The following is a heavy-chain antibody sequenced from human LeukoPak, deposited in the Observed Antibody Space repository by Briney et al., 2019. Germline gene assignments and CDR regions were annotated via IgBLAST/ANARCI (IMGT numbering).Heavy chain of an antibody. CDR3: AKDARVTMVRGVSYYFDY. D-gene: IGHD3-10*01. J-gene: IGHJ4*02. CDR1: GFTFSSYG. V-gene: IGHV3-30*02. Sequence: GGSLRLSCAASGFTFSSYGMHWVRQAPGKGLEWVAVIWYDGSNKYYADSVKGRFTISRDNSKNTLYLQMNSLRAEDTAVYYCAKDARVTMVRGVSYYFDYWGQGTLVTVSS. CDR2: IWYDGSNK.